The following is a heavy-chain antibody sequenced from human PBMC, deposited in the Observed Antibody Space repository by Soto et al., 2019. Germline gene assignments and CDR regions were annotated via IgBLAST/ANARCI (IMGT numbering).Heavy chain of an antibody. CDR3: ARANDFWSGYFVMDV. D-gene: IGHD3-3*01. Sequence: GGSLRLSCAASGFTFSDHYMDWVRQAPGKGLEWVGRPRNKAKSYTTEYAASVKGRFTISRDDSKNSLYLQMNSLKIEDTAVYYCARANDFWSGYFVMDVWGKGTTVTVSS. CDR2: PRNKAKSYTT. V-gene: IGHV3-72*01. J-gene: IGHJ6*03. CDR1: GFTFSDHY.